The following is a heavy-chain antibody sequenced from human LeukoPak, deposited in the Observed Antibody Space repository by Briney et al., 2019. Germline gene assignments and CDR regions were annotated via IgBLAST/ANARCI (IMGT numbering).Heavy chain of an antibody. CDR1: GFTFSSFV. D-gene: IGHD6-19*01. J-gene: IGHJ4*02. Sequence: PGGSLRLSCAASGFTFSSFVMNWVRQAPGNGLEWVSTISDRGDSTYYADSVKGRFTISRDNSKNTLYLQMNSLRAEDTAVYYCAKCTRGWFEDYWGQGTLVTVSS. V-gene: IGHV3-23*01. CDR2: ISDRGDST. CDR3: AKCTRGWFEDY.